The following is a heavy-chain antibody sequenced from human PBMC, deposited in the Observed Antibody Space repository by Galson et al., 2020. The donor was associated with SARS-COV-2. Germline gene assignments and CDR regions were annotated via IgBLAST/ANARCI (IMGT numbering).Heavy chain of an antibody. CDR1: GYTFTDNY. V-gene: IGHV1-2*02. CDR3: ARRAGSPGTYYYYMDV. Sequence: ASVKVSCKASGYTFTDNYIHWVRQAPGQGLEWMGWINPKTGGTSSAQKFQGRVTLTRDRSISTAYMELSSLRSDDTAVYYCARRAGSPGTYYYYMDVWGKGTTVTVSS. CDR2: INPKTGGT. J-gene: IGHJ6*03.